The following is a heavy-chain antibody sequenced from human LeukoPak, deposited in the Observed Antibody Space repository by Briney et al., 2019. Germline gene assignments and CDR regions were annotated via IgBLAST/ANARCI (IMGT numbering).Heavy chain of an antibody. CDR3: ATLPDDSSGYSLDY. V-gene: IGHV3-30-3*01. D-gene: IGHD3-22*01. J-gene: IGHJ4*02. Sequence: GGSLRLSCAASGFTFSSYAMHWVRQAPGKGLEWVAVISYDGSNKYYADSVKGRFTISRDNSKSTLYLQMNSLRAEDTAVYYCATLPDDSSGYSLDYWGQGTLVTVSS. CDR1: GFTFSSYA. CDR2: ISYDGSNK.